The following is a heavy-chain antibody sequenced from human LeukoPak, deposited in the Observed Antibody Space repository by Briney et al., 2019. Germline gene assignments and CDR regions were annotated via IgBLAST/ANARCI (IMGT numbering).Heavy chain of an antibody. CDR2: IYYSGST. Sequence: SETLFLTCTVSGGSISSYYWSWIRQPPGKGLEWIGYIYYSGSTNYNPSLKSRVTISVDTSKNQFSLKLSSVTAADTAVYYCARPDTAMVPHYFDYWGHGTLVTVSS. D-gene: IGHD5-18*01. CDR1: GGSISSYY. CDR3: ARPDTAMVPHYFDY. J-gene: IGHJ4*01. V-gene: IGHV4-59*01.